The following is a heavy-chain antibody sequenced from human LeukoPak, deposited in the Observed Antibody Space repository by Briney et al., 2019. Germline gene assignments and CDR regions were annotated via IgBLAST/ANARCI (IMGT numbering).Heavy chain of an antibody. V-gene: IGHV4-59*01. D-gene: IGHD6-13*01. CDR3: ARDRGSWLNDDYYYYMDA. CDR2: IYYSGST. J-gene: IGHJ6*03. Sequence: SETLSLTCTVSGGSISSYYWSWIRQPPGKGLEWIGYIYYSGSTNYNPSLKSRVTISVDTSKNQFSLKLSSVTAADTAVYYCARDRGSWLNDDYYYYMDAWGKGTTVTVSS. CDR1: GGSISSYY.